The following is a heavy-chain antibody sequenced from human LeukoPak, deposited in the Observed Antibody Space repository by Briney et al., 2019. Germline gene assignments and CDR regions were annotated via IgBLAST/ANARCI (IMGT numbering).Heavy chain of an antibody. CDR1: GGSISSGDYY. Sequence: SETLSLTCTVSGGSISSGDYYWSWIRQPPGKGLEWIGYIYYSGSTYYNPSLKSRVTISVDTSKNRFSLKLSSVTAADTAVYYCAREDYGDYSADYWGQGTLVTVSS. CDR2: IYYSGST. V-gene: IGHV4-30-4*01. D-gene: IGHD4-17*01. CDR3: AREDYGDYSADY. J-gene: IGHJ4*02.